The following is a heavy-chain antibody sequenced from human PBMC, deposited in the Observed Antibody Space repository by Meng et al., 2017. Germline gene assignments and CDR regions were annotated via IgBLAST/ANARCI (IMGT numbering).Heavy chain of an antibody. J-gene: IGHJ4*02. CDR1: AHTLSSDG. CDR3: ATRGNPYLDC. Sequence: GLGVQSGADVKETCASVKVSCNASAHTLSSDGFAWVRQAPGQGLEWMGWINAYNGYTDYAQKFLGRVTLTTDTSTNTGYMELRSLTSDDTAVYYCATRGNPYLDCWGQGTLVTVSS. V-gene: IGHV1-18*01. CDR2: INAYNGYT.